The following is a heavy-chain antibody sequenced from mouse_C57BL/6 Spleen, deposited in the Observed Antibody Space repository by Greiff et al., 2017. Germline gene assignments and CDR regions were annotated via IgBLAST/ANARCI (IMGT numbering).Heavy chain of an antibody. CDR2: ISSGGDYI. V-gene: IGHV5-9-1*02. CDR3: TRDGYYDYDSFDY. Sequence: EVKLEESGEGLVKPGGSLKLSCAASGFTFSSYAMSWVRQTPEKRLEWVAYISSGGDYIYYADTVKGRFTISRDNARNTLYLQMSSLKSEDTAMYYCTRDGYYDYDSFDYWGQGTTLTVSS. CDR1: GFTFSSYA. J-gene: IGHJ2*01. D-gene: IGHD2-4*01.